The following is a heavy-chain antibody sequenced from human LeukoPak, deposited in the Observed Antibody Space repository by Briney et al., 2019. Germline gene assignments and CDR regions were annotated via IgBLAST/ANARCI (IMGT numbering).Heavy chain of an antibody. Sequence: GGSLRLSCAASGFTFSDYYMSWIRQAPGKGLEWVSYISSSSSYTNYADSVKGRFTISRDNAKNSLYLQMNSLRAEDTAVYYCARDRGAMVTVFDYWGQGTLVTVSS. D-gene: IGHD4-23*01. J-gene: IGHJ4*02. CDR1: GFTFSDYY. CDR2: ISSSSSYT. CDR3: ARDRGAMVTVFDY. V-gene: IGHV3-11*06.